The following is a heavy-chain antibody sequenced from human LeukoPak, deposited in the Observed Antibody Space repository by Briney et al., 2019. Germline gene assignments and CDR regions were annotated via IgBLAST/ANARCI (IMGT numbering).Heavy chain of an antibody. CDR2: ISYDGSNK. J-gene: IGHJ6*02. Sequence: GGSLRLSCAASGFTFSSYAMHWVRQAPGNGLVWVAVISYDGSNKYYADSVKGRFTISRDNSKNTLYLQMNSLRAEDTAVYYCARELYCSSTSCYDYYYGMDVWGQGTTVTVSS. D-gene: IGHD2-2*01. V-gene: IGHV3-30-3*01. CDR1: GFTFSSYA. CDR3: ARELYCSSTSCYDYYYGMDV.